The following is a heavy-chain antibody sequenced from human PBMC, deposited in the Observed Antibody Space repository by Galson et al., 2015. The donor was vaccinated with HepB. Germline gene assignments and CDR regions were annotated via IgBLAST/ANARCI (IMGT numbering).Heavy chain of an antibody. V-gene: IGHV3-20*04. J-gene: IGHJ3*02. CDR3: AREWGYCSSTSCYTFFDI. CDR1: GFTFDDYG. D-gene: IGHD2-2*02. Sequence: SLRLSCAASGFTFDDYGMSWVRQAPGKGLEWVSGINWNGGSTGYADSVKGRFTISRDNAKNSLYLQMNSLRAEDTALYYCAREWGYCSSTSCYTFFDIWGQGTMVTASS. CDR2: INWNGGST.